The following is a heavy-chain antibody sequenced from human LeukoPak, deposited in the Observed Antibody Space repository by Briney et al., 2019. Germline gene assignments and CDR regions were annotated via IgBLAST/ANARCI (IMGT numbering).Heavy chain of an antibody. J-gene: IGHJ4*02. V-gene: IGHV1-18*01. CDR1: GYTFTSYG. CDR2: ISAYNGNT. D-gene: IGHD3-22*01. CDR3: ARDSPLFYYDSSGYDY. Sequence: GASVKVSCKASGYTFTSYGISWVRQAPGQGLEWMGWISAYNGNTNYAQKLQGRVTMTTDTSTSTDYMELRSLRSDDTAVYYCARDSPLFYYDSSGYDYWGQGTLVTVSS.